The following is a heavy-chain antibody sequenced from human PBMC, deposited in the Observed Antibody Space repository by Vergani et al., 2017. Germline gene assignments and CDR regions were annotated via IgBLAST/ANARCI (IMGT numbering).Heavy chain of an antibody. CDR2: ISSSGSTI. D-gene: IGHD2-21*02. CDR1: GLTFINYS. J-gene: IGHJ4*02. CDR3: ARAYCGGDCYSYYFDY. V-gene: IGHV3-11*04. Sequence: QVQLVESGGGLVKLGGPLGLSCAASGLTFINYSMSWIRQAPGKGLEWVSYISSSGSTIYYADSVKGRFTISRDNAKNSLYLQMNSLRAEDTAVYYCARAYCGGDCYSYYFDYWGQGTLVTVSS.